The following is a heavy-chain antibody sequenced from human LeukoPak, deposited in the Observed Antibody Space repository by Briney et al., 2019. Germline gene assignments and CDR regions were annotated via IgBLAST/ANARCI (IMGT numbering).Heavy chain of an antibody. V-gene: IGHV4-31*03. CDR2: IYYSGST. J-gene: IGHJ5*02. D-gene: IGHD3-22*01. Sequence: KSSQTLSLTCTVSGGSISSGGYYWSWLRQHPGKGLEWIGYIYYSGSTYYNPSLKSRVTISVDTSKNQFSLKLSSVTAADTAVYYCARVNYYDSRFDPWGQGTLVTVSS. CDR3: ARVNYYDSRFDP. CDR1: GGSISSGGYY.